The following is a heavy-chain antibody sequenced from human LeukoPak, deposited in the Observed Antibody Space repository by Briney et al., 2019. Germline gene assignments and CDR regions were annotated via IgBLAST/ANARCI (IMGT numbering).Heavy chain of an antibody. CDR2: IKPDSGGT. Sequence: ASVTVSCKASGYTFTDYFIHWVRQAPGQGLEWMGWIKPDSGGTKYAQMFQGRATMTRDTSISTAYMELTSLRSDDAALYYCVTQDCSKGVCYAGDNWGQGTLVTASS. J-gene: IGHJ4*02. D-gene: IGHD2-8*01. CDR3: VTQDCSKGVCYAGDN. CDR1: GYTFTDYF. V-gene: IGHV1-2*02.